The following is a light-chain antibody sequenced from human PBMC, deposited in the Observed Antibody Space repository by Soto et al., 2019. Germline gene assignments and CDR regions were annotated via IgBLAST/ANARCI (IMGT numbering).Light chain of an antibody. CDR1: QSVSSY. CDR2: DAS. V-gene: IGKV3-11*01. J-gene: IGKJ4*01. Sequence: EIVLTQSPATLSLSPGERATLSCRASQSVSSYLAWYQQKPGQAPRLLIYDASNRDTGIPARFSGSGSGTDFTLTISSLEPEDFAVYYGQQRSNWLALTFGGGTKVEIK. CDR3: QQRSNWLALT.